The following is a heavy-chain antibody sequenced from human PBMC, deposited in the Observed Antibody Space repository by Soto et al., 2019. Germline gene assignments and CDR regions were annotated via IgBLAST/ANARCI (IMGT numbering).Heavy chain of an antibody. Sequence: EVQLVESGGGLVKPGGSLRLSCAASGFTFSSYSMNWVRQAPGKGLEWVSSISSSSSYIYYADSVKGRFTISRDNAKNSLYLQMNSLRVEDTAVYYCARVLRGYGMDVWGQGTTVTVSS. J-gene: IGHJ6*02. CDR2: ISSSSSYI. V-gene: IGHV3-21*01. D-gene: IGHD3-10*01. CDR1: GFTFSSYS. CDR3: ARVLRGYGMDV.